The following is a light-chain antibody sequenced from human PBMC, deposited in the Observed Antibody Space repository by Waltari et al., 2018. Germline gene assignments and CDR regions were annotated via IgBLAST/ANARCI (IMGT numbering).Light chain of an antibody. Sequence: DILITQSPDSLAVSLGERGNINCKSSQSVFYSSTNKNNLAWYQQKPGQPPKLLIYWASTRASGVPDRFSGSGSGTDFTLTIGSLQAEDVAVYYCQQYYSTPWTFGQGTKVEIK. V-gene: IGKV4-1*01. CDR1: QSVFYSSTNKNN. CDR3: QQYYSTPWT. J-gene: IGKJ1*01. CDR2: WAS.